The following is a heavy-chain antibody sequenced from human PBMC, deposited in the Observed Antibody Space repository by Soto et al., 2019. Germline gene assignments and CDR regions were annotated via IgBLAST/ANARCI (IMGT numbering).Heavy chain of an antibody. D-gene: IGHD3-22*01. CDR2: IYHSGST. Sequence: SETLSLTCAVSGGSISSGGYSWSWIRQPPGKGLEWIGYIYHSGSTYYNPSLKSRVTISVDRSKNQFSLKLSPVTAADTAVYYCARRYYYDSSGYYFDYWGQGTLVTVSS. CDR3: ARRYYYDSSGYYFDY. J-gene: IGHJ4*02. CDR1: GGSISSGGYS. V-gene: IGHV4-30-2*01.